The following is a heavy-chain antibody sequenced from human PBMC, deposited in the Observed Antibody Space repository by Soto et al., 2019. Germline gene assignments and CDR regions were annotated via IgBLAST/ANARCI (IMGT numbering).Heavy chain of an antibody. J-gene: IGHJ5*02. CDR1: GGPMYSYF. CDR3: ARADRKWLDP. V-gene: IGHV4-59*01. Sequence: PSETLSLTCTVSGGPMYSYFCHWIRQPPGKGLEWIGYVYYGGGTTYSPSLKSRVTFSVDTSQNQVSLKLASVTAADTAVYYCARADRKWLDPWGQGILVTVSS. CDR2: VYYGGGT.